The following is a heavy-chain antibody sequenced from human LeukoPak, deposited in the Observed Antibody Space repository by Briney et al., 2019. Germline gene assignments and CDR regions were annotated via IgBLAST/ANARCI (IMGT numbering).Heavy chain of an antibody. D-gene: IGHD6-19*01. CDR2: ISSSGSTI. Sequence: SGGSLRLSCAASGFTFSSYEMNWVRQAPGKGLEWVSYISSSGSTIYYADSVKGRFTISRDNAKNSPYLQMNSLRAEDTAVYYCARLTSSGWSSNWFDPRGQGTLVTVSS. CDR3: ARLTSSGWSSNWFDP. CDR1: GFTFSSYE. J-gene: IGHJ5*02. V-gene: IGHV3-48*03.